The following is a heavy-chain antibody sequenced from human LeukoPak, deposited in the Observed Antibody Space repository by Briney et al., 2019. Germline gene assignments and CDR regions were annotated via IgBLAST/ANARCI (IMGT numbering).Heavy chain of an antibody. J-gene: IGHJ6*02. CDR2: ISGSGGRT. D-gene: IGHD3-10*01. CDR3: AKDQANCYGSRGRGVTYGMDV. Sequence: GGSLRLFCAASGFTFSSYAMSWVRQAPGKGLEWVSAISGSGGRTYYADSVKGRFPIASHNPKNTLYLQMNSLRAEDTAVYYWAKDQANCYGSRGRGVTYGMDVWGQGTTVTVSS. CDR1: GFTFSSYA. V-gene: IGHV3-23*01.